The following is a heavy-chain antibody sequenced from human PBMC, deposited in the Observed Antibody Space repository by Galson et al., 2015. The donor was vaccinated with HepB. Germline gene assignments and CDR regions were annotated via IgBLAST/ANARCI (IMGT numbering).Heavy chain of an antibody. V-gene: IGHV3-30*04. CDR1: GFTFSSYA. D-gene: IGHD2-21*01. CDR3: AREKIRVRNWFDP. J-gene: IGHJ5*02. CDR2: ISYDGSNK. Sequence: SLRLSCAASGFTFSSYAMHWVRQAPGKGLEWVAVISYDGSNKYYADSVKGRFTISRDNSKNTLYLQMNSLRAEDTAVYYCAREKIRVRNWFDPWGQGTLVTVSS.